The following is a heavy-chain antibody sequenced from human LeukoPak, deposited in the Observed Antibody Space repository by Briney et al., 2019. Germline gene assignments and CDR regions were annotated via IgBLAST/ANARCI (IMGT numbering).Heavy chain of an antibody. J-gene: IGHJ6*03. Sequence: ASVKVSCKASGYTFTIYGISWVRQAPGQGLEWMGWISAYNGNTNYAQKRQGRVTMTTDTSTSTAYMELRSLRSDDTAVYYCARVGYDFFPYYYYYYMGVWGKGTTVTVSS. D-gene: IGHD3-3*01. CDR2: ISAYNGNT. CDR1: GYTFTIYG. V-gene: IGHV1-18*01. CDR3: ARVGYDFFPYYYYYYMGV.